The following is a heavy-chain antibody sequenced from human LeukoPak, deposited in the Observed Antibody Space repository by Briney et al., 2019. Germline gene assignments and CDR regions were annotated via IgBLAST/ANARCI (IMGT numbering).Heavy chain of an antibody. Sequence: GGSLRLSCEASGFTFNDWSINWVRQAPGKGLEWVSAISSRGTFMYYVDSVKGRFTISRDYAKNSVFLQMNSLRVEDTAVYYCARGQWELLRYFDFWGQGTLVTVSS. D-gene: IGHD1-26*01. V-gene: IGHV3-21*01. CDR3: ARGQWELLRYFDF. CDR1: GFTFNDWS. J-gene: IGHJ4*02. CDR2: ISSRGTFM.